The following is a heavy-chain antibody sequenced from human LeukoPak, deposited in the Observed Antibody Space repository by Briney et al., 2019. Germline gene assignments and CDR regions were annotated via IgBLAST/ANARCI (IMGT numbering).Heavy chain of an antibody. Sequence: PGGSLRLSCAASGFTFSSYAMSWVRQAPGKGLECVSHIRGSADSTYYSDSAKGQFTIYRDNSTNTLYPQKNSPRAADTAVYYCAKGGGNSAFDPWGPGTLVTVSS. CDR1: GFTFSSYA. V-gene: IGHV3-23*01. CDR2: IRGSADST. D-gene: IGHD5-18*01. J-gene: IGHJ5*02. CDR3: AKGGGNSAFDP.